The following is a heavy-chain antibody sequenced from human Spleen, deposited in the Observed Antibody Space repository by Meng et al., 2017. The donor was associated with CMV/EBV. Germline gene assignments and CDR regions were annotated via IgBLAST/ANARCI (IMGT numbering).Heavy chain of an antibody. J-gene: IGHJ6*02. CDR3: AVRERQEAIFGETLYGMDV. CDR2: INPNSGGT. V-gene: IGHV1-2*02. D-gene: IGHD3-3*01. CDR1: GYTFTGYY. Sequence: ASVKVSCKASGYTFTGYYMHWVRQAPGQGLEWMGWINPNSGGTNYAQKFQGRVTMTRDTSISTAYMELSSVTAADTAVYYCAVRERQEAIFGETLYGMDVWGQGTTVTVSS.